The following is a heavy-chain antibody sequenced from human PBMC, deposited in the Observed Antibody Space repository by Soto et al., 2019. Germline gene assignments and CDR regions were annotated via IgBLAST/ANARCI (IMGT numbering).Heavy chain of an antibody. Sequence: TLSLTCTVSGGSISSSSYYWGWIRQPPGKGLEWIGSIYYSGSTYYNPSLKSRVTISVDTSKNQFSLKLSSVTAADTAVYYCASLIVGARRGYYYYGMDVWGQGTTVTVS. V-gene: IGHV4-39*01. CDR2: IYYSGST. J-gene: IGHJ6*02. CDR1: GGSISSSSYY. D-gene: IGHD1-26*01. CDR3: ASLIVGARRGYYYYGMDV.